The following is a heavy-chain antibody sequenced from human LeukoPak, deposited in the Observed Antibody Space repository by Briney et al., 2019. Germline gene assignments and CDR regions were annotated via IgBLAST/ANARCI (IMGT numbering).Heavy chain of an antibody. D-gene: IGHD3-10*01. CDR1: GGSFSGYY. J-gene: IGHJ4*02. CDR2: INHSGST. Sequence: PSETLSLTCAVYGGSFSGYYWSWIRQPPGKGLEWIGEINHSGSTNYNPSLKSRVTISVDTSKNQFSLKLSSVTAADTAVYYCARGRYGSEPYWGQGTLVTVSS. V-gene: IGHV4-34*01. CDR3: ARGRYGSEPY.